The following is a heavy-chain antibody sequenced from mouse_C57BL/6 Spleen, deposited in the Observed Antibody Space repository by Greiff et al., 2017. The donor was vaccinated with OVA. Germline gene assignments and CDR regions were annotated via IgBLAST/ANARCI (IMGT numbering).Heavy chain of an antibody. D-gene: IGHD1-1*01. CDR2: IDPSDSYT. Sequence: QVQLQQPGAELVMPGASVKLSCKASGYTFTSYWMHWVKQRPGQGLEWIGEIDPSDSYTNYNQKFKGKSTLTVDKSSSPAYMQLSSLTSEDSAVYYCAGYYGSSSAWFAYWGQGTLVTVSA. J-gene: IGHJ3*01. V-gene: IGHV1-69*01. CDR1: GYTFTSYW. CDR3: AGYYGSSSAWFAY.